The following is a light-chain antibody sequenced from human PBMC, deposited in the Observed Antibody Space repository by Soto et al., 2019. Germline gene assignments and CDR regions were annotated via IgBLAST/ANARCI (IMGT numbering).Light chain of an antibody. Sequence: DIQLTQSPSFLSASVGDRVTITCRASQGISSYLAWYQQKPGKAPKLLIYAASTLQYGVPSRFSGSGSGTEFTLTISSLQPEDFATYYCQHVKRYPRAFGQGTKVEIK. CDR3: QHVKRYPRA. V-gene: IGKV1-9*01. CDR1: QGISSY. J-gene: IGKJ1*01. CDR2: AAS.